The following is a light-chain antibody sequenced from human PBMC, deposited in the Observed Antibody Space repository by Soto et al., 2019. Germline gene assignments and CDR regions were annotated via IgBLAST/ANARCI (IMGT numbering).Light chain of an antibody. V-gene: IGKV1-5*03. CDR1: QSISTW. Sequence: DIQMTQSPSTLSASVGDRVTITCRASQSISTWLAWYQQKAGKAPKLLIYKASSLEGGVPSRFSGSGSGTESNITISSLQPDDLATFYGQKYNTSPLTFGGGTTVDIK. J-gene: IGKJ4*01. CDR3: QKYNTSPLT. CDR2: KAS.